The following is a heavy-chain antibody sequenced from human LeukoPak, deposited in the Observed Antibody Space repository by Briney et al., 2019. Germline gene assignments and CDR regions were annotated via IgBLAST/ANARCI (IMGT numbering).Heavy chain of an antibody. V-gene: IGHV4-59*01. Sequence: PSETLSLTCTVSGGSISSYYWSWIRQPPGKGLEWIGYIYYSGSTNYNPSLKSRVTISVDTSKNQFSLKLSSVTAAGTAVYYCARALSYYYYYYMDVWGKGTTVTVSS. CDR2: IYYSGST. CDR1: GGSISSYY. J-gene: IGHJ6*03. CDR3: ARALSYYYYYYMDV.